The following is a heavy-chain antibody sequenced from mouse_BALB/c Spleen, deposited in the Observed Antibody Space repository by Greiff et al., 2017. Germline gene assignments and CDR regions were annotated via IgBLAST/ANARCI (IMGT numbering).Heavy chain of an antibody. CDR3: ARGGDADY. CDR1: GFTFSSYA. J-gene: IGHJ2*01. Sequence: EVKLVESGGGLVKPGGSLKLSCAASGFTFSSYAMSWVRQTPEKRLEWVASISSGGSTYYPDSVMGRFTISRDNARNILYLQMSSLRSEDTAMYYCARGGDADYWGQGTTLTVSS. CDR2: ISSGGST. V-gene: IGHV5-6-5*01.